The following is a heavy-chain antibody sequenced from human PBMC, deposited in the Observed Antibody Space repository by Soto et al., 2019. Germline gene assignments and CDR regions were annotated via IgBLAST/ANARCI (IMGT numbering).Heavy chain of an antibody. V-gene: IGHV1-46*01. D-gene: IGHD1-1*01. CDR3: ARDLIWNPAGYYYYGMDV. CDR2: INPSGGST. CDR1: GYTFTSYY. J-gene: IGHJ6*02. Sequence: EASVKVSCKASGYTFTSYYMHWVRQAPGQGLEWMGIINPSGGSTSYAQKFQGRVTMTRDTSTSTVYMELSSLRSEDTAVYYCARDLIWNPAGYYYYGMDVWGQGTTVTVSS.